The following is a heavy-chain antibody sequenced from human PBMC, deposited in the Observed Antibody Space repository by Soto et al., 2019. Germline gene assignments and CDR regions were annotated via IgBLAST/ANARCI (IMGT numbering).Heavy chain of an antibody. Sequence: PGGSLRLSCAASGFTFSDHYMDWVRQAPGKGLEWVGRTRHKARSYTTEYAASVKGRFTISRDDSKSIAYLQMNSLKTEDTAVDYCPRNRELPDWLARWGQGTLVTVSS. CDR2: TRHKARSYTT. CDR1: GFTFSDHY. V-gene: IGHV3-72*01. CDR3: PRNRELPDWLAR. D-gene: IGHD1-7*01. J-gene: IGHJ5*02.